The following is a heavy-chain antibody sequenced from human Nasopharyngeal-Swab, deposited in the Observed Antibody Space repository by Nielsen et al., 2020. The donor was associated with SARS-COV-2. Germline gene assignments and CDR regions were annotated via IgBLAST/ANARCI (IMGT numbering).Heavy chain of an antibody. CDR2: ISSSSSYI. D-gene: IGHD3-3*01. Sequence: GESLTISCAASGFTFSSYSMNLVRQAPGKVLEWVSSISSSSSYIYYADSVKGRFTISRDNAKTSLYLQMNSLRAEDTAVYYCARGPTIFGVVIDYWGQGTLVTVSS. CDR3: ARGPTIFGVVIDY. CDR1: GFTFSSYS. J-gene: IGHJ4*02. V-gene: IGHV3-21*01.